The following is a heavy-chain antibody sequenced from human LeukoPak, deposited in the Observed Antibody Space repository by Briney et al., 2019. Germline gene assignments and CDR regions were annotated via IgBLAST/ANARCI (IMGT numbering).Heavy chain of an antibody. CDR3: ASDDNTMPYL. Sequence: GASVKVSCKASGYTFTSYGISWVRQAPGQGLEWMGWISAYNGNTNYAQKLQGRVTMARDTSTSTVYMELSSLRSEDTAEYYCASDDNTMPYLWGRGTLVTVAS. CDR2: ISAYNGNT. V-gene: IGHV1-18*01. CDR1: GYTFTSYG. J-gene: IGHJ2*01. D-gene: IGHD2-2*01.